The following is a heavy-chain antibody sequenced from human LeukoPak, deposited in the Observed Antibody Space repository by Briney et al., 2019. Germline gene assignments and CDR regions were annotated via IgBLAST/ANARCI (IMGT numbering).Heavy chain of an antibody. CDR2: INHSGST. Sequence: PSETLSLTCAVYGGSFSGYYWSWIRQPPGKGLEWIGEINHSGSTNYNPSLKSRVTISVDTSKNQFSLKLSSVTAAETAVYYCARTSIAAGRYYYSMDVGAKGPRVPVPS. J-gene: IGHJ6*03. CDR3: ARTSIAAGRYYYSMDV. CDR1: GGSFSGYY. V-gene: IGHV4-34*01. D-gene: IGHD6-6*01.